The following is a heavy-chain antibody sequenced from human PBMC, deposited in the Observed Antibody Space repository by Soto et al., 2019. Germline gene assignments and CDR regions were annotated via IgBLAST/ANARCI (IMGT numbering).Heavy chain of an antibody. D-gene: IGHD2-2*01. V-gene: IGHV6-1*01. CDR3: ARDRVIVVVPAAMTHYYYGMDV. CDR1: GDSVSSNSAA. J-gene: IGHJ6*02. CDR2: TYYRSKWYN. Sequence: PSQTLSLTCAISGDSVSSNSAAWNWIRQSPSRGLEWLGGTYYRSKWYNDYAVSVKSRITINPDTSKNQFSLQLNSVTPEDTAVYYCARDRVIVVVPAAMTHYYYGMDVWGQGTTVTVSS.